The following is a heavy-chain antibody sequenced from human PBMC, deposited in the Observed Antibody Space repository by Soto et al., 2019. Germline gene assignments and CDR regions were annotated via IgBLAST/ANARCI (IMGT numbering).Heavy chain of an antibody. Sequence: ASVKVSCKASGYTFTGYYMHWVRQAPGQGLEWMGWIDPNSGGTNYAQKFQGRVTMTRDTSISTAYMELSRLRSDDTAVYYCARRTKIAAAGYYYYGMDVWGQGTTVTVSS. J-gene: IGHJ6*02. D-gene: IGHD6-13*01. CDR2: IDPNSGGT. V-gene: IGHV1-2*02. CDR3: ARRTKIAAAGYYYYGMDV. CDR1: GYTFTGYY.